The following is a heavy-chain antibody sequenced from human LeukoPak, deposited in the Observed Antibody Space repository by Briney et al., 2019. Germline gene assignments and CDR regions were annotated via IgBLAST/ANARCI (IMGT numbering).Heavy chain of an antibody. CDR1: GFTFSNYA. Sequence: SGGSLRLSCAASGFTFSNYAMTWVRQAPGKGLEWVSAISGGGGYTSTYYADSVKGRFTISRDNSKNTLYLQMNSLRAEDTPLYYCPNPPPDNYHYYYGMDVWGQGTTVTVSS. V-gene: IGHV3-23*01. J-gene: IGHJ6*02. CDR2: ISGGGGYTST. CDR3: PNPPPDNYHYYYGMDV.